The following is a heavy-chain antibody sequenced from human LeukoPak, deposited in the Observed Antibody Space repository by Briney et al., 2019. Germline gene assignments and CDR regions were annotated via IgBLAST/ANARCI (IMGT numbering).Heavy chain of an antibody. CDR1: GFTFGDYT. V-gene: IGHV3-49*03. J-gene: IGHJ4*02. Sequence: PGGSLRLSCTGSGFTFGDYTMTWFRQAPGEGVEWGGFIRSKAYGGTTEDAASVQGRFTISRDDSKSIAYLQMNSLKTEDTAVYYCSRGGPNPPFDHWRQGPLVTVSS. CDR2: IRSKAYGGTT. CDR3: SRGGPNPPFDH.